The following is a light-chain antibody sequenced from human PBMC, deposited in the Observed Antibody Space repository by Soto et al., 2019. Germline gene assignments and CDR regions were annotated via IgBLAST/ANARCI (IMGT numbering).Light chain of an antibody. J-gene: IGKJ2*01. CDR2: GAS. CDR3: QQFVSSPPMYT. Sequence: EIVLTQSPGTLSLSPGERATLSCRDSQSINSNYLAWYQQKPGQAPRLLIYGASSRATGIPDRFSGSGSGTDFTLTISRLEPEDFAVYYCQQFVSSPPMYTFAPGTKLEIK. V-gene: IGKV3-20*01. CDR1: QSINSNY.